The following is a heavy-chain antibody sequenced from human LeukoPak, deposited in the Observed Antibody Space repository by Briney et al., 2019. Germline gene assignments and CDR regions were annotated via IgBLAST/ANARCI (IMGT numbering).Heavy chain of an antibody. CDR3: ARGGGSYFFDY. D-gene: IGHD2-15*01. CDR2: ISYDGSSN. Sequence: PGGSLRLSCAASGFTFSSYAMHWVRQAPGKGLGWVSFISYDGSSNYYADSVKGRFTISRDNSKNTLSLQMNSLRADDTAVYYCARGGGSYFFDYWGQGTLVTVSS. V-gene: IGHV3-30*04. J-gene: IGHJ4*02. CDR1: GFTFSSYA.